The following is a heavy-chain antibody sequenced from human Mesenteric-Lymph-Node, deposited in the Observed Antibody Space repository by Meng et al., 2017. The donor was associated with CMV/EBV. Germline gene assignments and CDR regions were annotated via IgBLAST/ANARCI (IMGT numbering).Heavy chain of an antibody. CDR2: IKSKTDGGTT. V-gene: IGHV3-15*01. Sequence: FSNAWIGWVRQAPGKGLEWVGRIKSKTDGGTTDYAAPVKGRFTFSRDDSKNTLYLQMNSLKTEDTALYYCTTRGEGYCSGGTCYPPYWGQGTLVTVSS. D-gene: IGHD2-15*01. CDR1: FSNAW. CDR3: TTRGEGYCSGGTCYPPY. J-gene: IGHJ4*02.